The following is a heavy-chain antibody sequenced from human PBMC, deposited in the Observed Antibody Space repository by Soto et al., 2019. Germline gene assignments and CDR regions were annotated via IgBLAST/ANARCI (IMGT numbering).Heavy chain of an antibody. J-gene: IGHJ4*02. Sequence: PSETLSLTCAVSGGSISSGYYSWNWIRQPPGKGLEWIGYIYHSGSTYNSPSLKSRVTISVDRSKNQFSLKLSSVTAADTAVYYCARGLEVIAATPQWDYWGQGTLVTVSS. CDR3: ARGLEVIAATPQWDY. CDR1: GGSISSGYYS. V-gene: IGHV4-30-2*01. CDR2: IYHSGST. D-gene: IGHD2-15*01.